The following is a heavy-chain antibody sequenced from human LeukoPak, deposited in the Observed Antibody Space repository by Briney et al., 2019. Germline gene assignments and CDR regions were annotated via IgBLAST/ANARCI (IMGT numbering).Heavy chain of an antibody. J-gene: IGHJ4*02. D-gene: IGHD3-9*01. Sequence: GASVKVSCKASGYTFTSYGITWVRQAPGQGLEWMGRINPNSGGTNYAQKFQGRVTMTRDTSISTAYMELSRLRSDDTAVYYCAVQYYDILTGYLAPNFDYWGQGTLVTVSS. CDR3: AVQYYDILTGYLAPNFDY. CDR1: GYTFTSYG. V-gene: IGHV1-2*06. CDR2: INPNSGGT.